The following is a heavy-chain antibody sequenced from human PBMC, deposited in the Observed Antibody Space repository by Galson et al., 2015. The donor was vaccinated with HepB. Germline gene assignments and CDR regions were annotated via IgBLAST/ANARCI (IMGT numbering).Heavy chain of an antibody. Sequence: SLRLSCAASGFTFSSYWMSWVRQAPGKGLEWVANIKQDGSEKYYVDSVKGRFTISRDNAKNSLYLQMNSLRAEDTAVYYCARDALYSSSWYRPYYYYYGMDVWGQGTTVTVSS. V-gene: IGHV3-7*01. CDR2: IKQDGSEK. J-gene: IGHJ6*02. D-gene: IGHD6-13*01. CDR1: GFTFSSYW. CDR3: ARDALYSSSWYRPYYYYYGMDV.